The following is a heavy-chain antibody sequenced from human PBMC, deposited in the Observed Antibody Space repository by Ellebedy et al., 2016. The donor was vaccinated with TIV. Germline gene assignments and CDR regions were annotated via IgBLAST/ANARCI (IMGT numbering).Heavy chain of an antibody. CDR1: GFTFTSSA. CDR2: IVVGSGNT. D-gene: IGHD5-18*01. J-gene: IGHJ4*02. V-gene: IGHV1-58*02. CDR3: AAGAGYSYGYRLFDY. Sequence: AASVKVSCKASGFTFTSSAMQWVRQARGQRLEWIGWIVVGSGNTNYAQKFQERVTITRDMSTSTAYMELSSLRSEDTAVYYCAAGAGYSYGYRLFDYWGQGTLVTVSS.